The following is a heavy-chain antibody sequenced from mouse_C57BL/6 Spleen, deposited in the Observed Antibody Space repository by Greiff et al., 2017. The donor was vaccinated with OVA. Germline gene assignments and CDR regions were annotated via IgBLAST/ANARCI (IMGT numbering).Heavy chain of an antibody. CDR2: ISYDGSN. CDR3: ARDTLRDWYVDV. J-gene: IGHJ1*03. D-gene: IGHD1-1*01. CDR1: GYSITSGYY. Sequence: ESGPGLVKPSQSLSLTCSVTGYSITSGYYWNWIRQFPGNKLEWMGYISYDGSNNYNPSLKNRISITRDTSKNQFFLKLNSVTTEDTATYYCARDTLRDWYVDVWGTGTTVTVSS. V-gene: IGHV3-6*01.